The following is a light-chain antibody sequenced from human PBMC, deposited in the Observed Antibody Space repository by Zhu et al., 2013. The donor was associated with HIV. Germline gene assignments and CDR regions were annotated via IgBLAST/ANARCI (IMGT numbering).Light chain of an antibody. CDR3: QQCSNWPPVT. CDR1: QSVTNSY. V-gene: IGKV3-11*01. J-gene: IGKJ4*01. Sequence: EIVLTQSPGTLSLSPGERATLSCRASQSVTNSYLAWYQQKPGQAPRLLIYGASHRANGIPARFSGSGSGTDFTLTISGLEPEDFATYYCQQCSNWPPVTFGGGTKVEIK. CDR2: GAS.